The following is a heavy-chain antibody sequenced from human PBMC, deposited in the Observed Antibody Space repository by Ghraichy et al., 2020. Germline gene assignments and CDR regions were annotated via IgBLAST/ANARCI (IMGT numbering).Heavy chain of an antibody. V-gene: IGHV1-18*01. CDR3: ARDSGWSGGPAAGTYYYYGMDV. CDR1: GYTFTSYG. CDR2: ISAYNGNT. D-gene: IGHD6-13*01. J-gene: IGHJ6*02. Sequence: ASVKVSCKASGYTFTSYGISWVRQAPGQGLEWMGWISAYNGNTNYAQKLQGRVTMTTDTSTSTAYMELRSLRSDDTAVYYCARDSGWSGGPAAGTYYYYGMDVWGQGTTVTVSS.